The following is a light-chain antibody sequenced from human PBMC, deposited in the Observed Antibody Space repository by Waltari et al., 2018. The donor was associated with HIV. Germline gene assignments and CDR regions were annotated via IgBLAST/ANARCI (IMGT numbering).Light chain of an antibody. V-gene: IGKV3-11*01. Sequence: EIVLTQSPATLSLSPGERATLSCRASQSVSSYLAWYQQKPGQAPRLLIYDASNSATGIPSRFSGSQSGTDFTLTISSLEPEDFAIYYCQQRSNWPFMYTFGQGTKLEIK. J-gene: IGKJ2*01. CDR1: QSVSSY. CDR2: DAS. CDR3: QQRSNWPFMYT.